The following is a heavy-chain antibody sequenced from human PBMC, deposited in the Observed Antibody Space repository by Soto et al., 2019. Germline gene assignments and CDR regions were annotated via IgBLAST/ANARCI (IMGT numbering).Heavy chain of an antibody. CDR2: INSDGSST. D-gene: IGHD6-6*01. CDR1: GFTFSSYW. Sequence: GGSLRLSCAASGFTFSSYWMHWVRQAPGKGLVWVSRINSDGSSTSYADSVKGRFTSSRDNAKNTLYLQMNSLRAEDADVYYCARGYSSSADFDYWGQGTLVTVSS. V-gene: IGHV3-74*01. J-gene: IGHJ4*02. CDR3: ARGYSSSADFDY.